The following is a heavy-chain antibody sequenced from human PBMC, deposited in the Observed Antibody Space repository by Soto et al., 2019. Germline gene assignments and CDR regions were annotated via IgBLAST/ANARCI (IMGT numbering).Heavy chain of an antibody. D-gene: IGHD5-12*01. CDR1: GYTFTSYY. J-gene: IGHJ6*02. V-gene: IGHV1-46*01. CDR3: ARDYGYRGYDRVYYYYGMDG. Sequence: ASVKVSCKASGYTFTSYYMHWVRQAPGQGLEWMGIINPSGGSTSYAQKFQGRVTMTRDTSTSTVYMELSSLRSEDTAVYYCARDYGYRGYDRVYYYYGMDGWGQGTTVTVSS. CDR2: INPSGGST.